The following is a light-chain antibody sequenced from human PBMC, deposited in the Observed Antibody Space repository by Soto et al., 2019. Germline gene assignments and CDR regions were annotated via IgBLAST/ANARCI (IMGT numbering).Light chain of an antibody. Sequence: DIQMTQSPSSLSASVGDRVTITCRASENIARYLNWYQQRPGKAPELLISAASSLQSGVPSRFSGGGSGTDFTLNISSLQTEDFETYDWHQSYSSPLTFGQGTKVEIK. CDR3: HQSYSSPLT. J-gene: IGKJ1*01. V-gene: IGKV1-39*01. CDR2: AAS. CDR1: ENIARY.